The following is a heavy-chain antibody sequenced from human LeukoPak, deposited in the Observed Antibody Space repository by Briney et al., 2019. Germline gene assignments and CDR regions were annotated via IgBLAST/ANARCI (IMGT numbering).Heavy chain of an antibody. Sequence: GASVEVSCKASGYTFTTYPMNWVRQAPGQGLEWMGWINTDTGKATYGQGFTGRFVFSLDTSVNTAYLQINSLKSEDTAVYYCARDLDFRDFNYWGQGTLVSVSS. V-gene: IGHV7-4-1*02. CDR3: ARDLDFRDFNY. CDR2: INTDTGKA. J-gene: IGHJ4*02. D-gene: IGHD3/OR15-3a*01. CDR1: GYTFTTYP.